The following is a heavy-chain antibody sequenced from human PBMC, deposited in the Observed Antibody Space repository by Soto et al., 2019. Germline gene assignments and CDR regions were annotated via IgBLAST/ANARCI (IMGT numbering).Heavy chain of an antibody. CDR3: ARGALAYCGGDCYSYYYYGMDV. V-gene: IGHV1-69*13. J-gene: IGHJ6*02. D-gene: IGHD2-21*02. CDR1: GGTFSSYA. CDR2: IIPIFGTA. Sequence: ASVKVSCKASGGTFSSYAISWVRQAPGQGLEWMGGIIPIFGTANYAQKFQGRVTITADESTSTAYMELSSLRSEDTAVYYCARGALAYCGGDCYSYYYYGMDVWGQGTTVTVSS.